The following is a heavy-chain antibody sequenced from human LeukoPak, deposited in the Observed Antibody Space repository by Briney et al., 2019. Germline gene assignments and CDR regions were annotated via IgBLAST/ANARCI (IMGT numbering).Heavy chain of an antibody. J-gene: IGHJ6*02. CDR2: IYYSGST. Sequence: SETLSLTCTVSGGSISSYYWSWIRQPPGKGLEWIGCIYYSGSTNYNPSLKSRVTISVDTSKNQFSLKLSSVTAADTAVYYCARGYDSSGYLSLYYYYGMDVWGQGTTVTVSS. D-gene: IGHD3-22*01. CDR3: ARGYDSSGYLSLYYYYGMDV. CDR1: GGSISSYY. V-gene: IGHV4-59*01.